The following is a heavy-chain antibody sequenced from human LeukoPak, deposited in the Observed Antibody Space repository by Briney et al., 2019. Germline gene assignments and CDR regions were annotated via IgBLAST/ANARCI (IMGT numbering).Heavy chain of an antibody. V-gene: IGHV4-34*01. Sequence: SETLSLTCTVSGGSISSYYWSWIRQPPGKGLEWIGEINHSGSTNYNPSLKSRVTISVDTSKNQFSLKLSSVTAADTAVYYCAREGYDSSGYYTMVDYWGQGTLVTVSS. J-gene: IGHJ4*02. CDR3: AREGYDSSGYYTMVDY. CDR1: GGSISSYY. D-gene: IGHD3-22*01. CDR2: INHSGST.